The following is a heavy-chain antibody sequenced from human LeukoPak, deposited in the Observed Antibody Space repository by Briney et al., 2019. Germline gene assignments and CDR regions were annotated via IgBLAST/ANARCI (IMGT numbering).Heavy chain of an antibody. J-gene: IGHJ4*02. D-gene: IGHD3-16*01. Sequence: ASVKGSCKVSVYTLTELSMHGVRQAPGKGGEGVGGFDPVCGETIYAHRFQGRVTMTEDTSTDTAYMELRTLRSEDTGVYYCASLRGDSFYYWGQGNLVTVSS. CDR2: FDPVCGET. V-gene: IGHV1-24*01. CDR1: VYTLTELS. CDR3: ASLRGDSFYY.